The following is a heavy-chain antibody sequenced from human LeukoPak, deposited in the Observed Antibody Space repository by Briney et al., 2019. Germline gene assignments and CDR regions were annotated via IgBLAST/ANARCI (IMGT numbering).Heavy chain of an antibody. Sequence: SVKVSCKASGGTFSSYAISWVRQAPGQGLEWMGGIIPIFGTANYAQKFQGRVTITADESTSTAYMELSSLRSEDTAVYYCASRTIFGVVILDAFDIWGQGTMVTVSS. D-gene: IGHD3-3*01. CDR2: IIPIFGTA. J-gene: IGHJ3*02. CDR1: GGTFSSYA. CDR3: ASRTIFGVVILDAFDI. V-gene: IGHV1-69*13.